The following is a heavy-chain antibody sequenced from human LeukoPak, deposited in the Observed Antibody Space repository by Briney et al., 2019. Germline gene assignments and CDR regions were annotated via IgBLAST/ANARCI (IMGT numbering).Heavy chain of an antibody. Sequence: GASVKVSCKASGYPSPSTNIYWGCHTPGHGLEWLGKISPSGGSTSYPQKFQGRVTMTRDTSTTTVYMELNSLRSEDTAVYYCARAFAYGDWYFDLWGRGTPVTVSS. CDR2: ISPSGGST. D-gene: IGHD4-17*01. J-gene: IGHJ2*01. V-gene: IGHV1-46*01. CDR3: ARAFAYGDWYFDL. CDR1: GYPSPSTN.